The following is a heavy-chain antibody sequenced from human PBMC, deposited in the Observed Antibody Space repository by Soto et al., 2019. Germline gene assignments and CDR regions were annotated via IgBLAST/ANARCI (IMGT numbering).Heavy chain of an antibody. CDR1: GASISTSSDF. CDR3: ARQPESTSYFDY. D-gene: IGHD2-2*01. Sequence: SETLSLTCSVSGASISTSSDFWGWIRQAPGKGLEWIGNVYQSGTTRLNPSLKSRVSIFVDRSKNQFPLELNSATAADRAVYYCARQPESTSYFDYWGQGILVTVSS. V-gene: IGHV4-39*01. CDR2: VYQSGTT. J-gene: IGHJ4*02.